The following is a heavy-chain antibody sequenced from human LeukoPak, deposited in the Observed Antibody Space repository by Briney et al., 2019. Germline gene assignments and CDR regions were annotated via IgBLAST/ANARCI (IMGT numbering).Heavy chain of an antibody. CDR2: IYSGDSDT. V-gene: IGHV5-51*01. CDR3: ARGGCSSTSCHPYYFDP. J-gene: IGHJ5*02. D-gene: IGHD2-2*01. CDR1: GYSFTSYW. Sequence: NTGESLKISCKGSGYSFTSYWIGRVRQMPGKGLEWMGIIYSGDSDTRYSPSFQGQVTISADKSISTAYLQWSSLKASDTAMYYCARGGCSSTSCHPYYFDPWGQGTLVTVSS.